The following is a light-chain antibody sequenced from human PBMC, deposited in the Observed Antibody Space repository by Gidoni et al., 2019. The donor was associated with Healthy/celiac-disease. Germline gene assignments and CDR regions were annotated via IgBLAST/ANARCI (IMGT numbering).Light chain of an antibody. CDR3: QQYGSSST. J-gene: IGKJ1*01. CDR2: GAS. V-gene: IGKV3-20*01. CDR1: QSVSSSY. Sequence: ELVLTQSPGTLSLSPGEGATLSCRASQSVSSSYLAWYQQKPGQAPRLLIYGASSRATGIPDRFSGSGSGTDFTLTISRLEPEDFAVYYCQQYGSSSTFXXXTKVEIK.